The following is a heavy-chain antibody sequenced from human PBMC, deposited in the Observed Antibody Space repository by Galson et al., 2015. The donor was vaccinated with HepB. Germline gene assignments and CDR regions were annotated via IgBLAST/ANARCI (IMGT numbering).Heavy chain of an antibody. CDR3: ANGVIVAGSDFYYYMDV. J-gene: IGHJ6*03. V-gene: IGHV4-59*02. CDR2: TSHTESA. D-gene: IGHD3-10*01. CDR1: GASVRDFY. Sequence: SETLSLTCTVSGASVRDFYWSWIRQSPGKGLEWIGVTSHTESAYYSPSLKSRLTISVDMSNNRFSLTLNSVTAADTAVYYCANGVIVAGSDFYYYMDVWGKGTAVTVSS.